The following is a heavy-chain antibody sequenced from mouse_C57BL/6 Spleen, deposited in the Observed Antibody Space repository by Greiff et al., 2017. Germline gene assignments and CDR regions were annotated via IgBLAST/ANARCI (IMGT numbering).Heavy chain of an antibody. J-gene: IGHJ4*01. V-gene: IGHV1-18*01. CDR1: GYTFTDYN. D-gene: IGHD3-3*01. Sequence: EVHLVESGPELVKPGASVKIPCKASGYTFTDYNMDWVKQSHGKSLEWIGDINPNNGGTIYNQKFKGKATLTVDKSSSTAYMELRSLTSEDTAVYYCARRAGAMDYWGQGTSVTVSS. CDR2: INPNNGGT. CDR3: ARRAGAMDY.